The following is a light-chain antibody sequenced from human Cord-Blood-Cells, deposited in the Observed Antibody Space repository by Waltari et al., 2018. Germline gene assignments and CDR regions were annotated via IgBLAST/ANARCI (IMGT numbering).Light chain of an antibody. Sequence: SSELTQDPAVSVALGQTVRLTCQGCSLRSSYASRYQQKPGQAPVLVIYGKNNRPSGIPDRFSGSSSGNTASLTITGAQAEDEADYYCNSRDSSGNHVVFGGGTKLTVL. CDR3: NSRDSSGNHVV. CDR2: GKN. V-gene: IGLV3-19*01. CDR1: SLRSSY. J-gene: IGLJ2*01.